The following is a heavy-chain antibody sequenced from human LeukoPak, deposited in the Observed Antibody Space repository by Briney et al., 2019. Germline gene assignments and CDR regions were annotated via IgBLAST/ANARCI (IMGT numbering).Heavy chain of an antibody. CDR3: ARGSMGAWTDY. D-gene: IGHD1-26*01. CDR1: GFTFSSYW. V-gene: IGHV3-74*01. CDR2: INSDGSGT. Sequence: GGSLRLSCAASGFTFSSYWMHWVRQAPGKGLAWVSRINSDGSGTSYADSVKGRFTISRDNAKNTLYLQMNSLRAEDTAVYFCARGSMGAWTDYWGQGTLVTVSS. J-gene: IGHJ4*02.